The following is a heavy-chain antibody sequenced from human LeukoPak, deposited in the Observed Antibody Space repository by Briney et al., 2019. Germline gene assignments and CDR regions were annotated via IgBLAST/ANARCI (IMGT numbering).Heavy chain of an antibody. D-gene: IGHD3-22*01. V-gene: IGHV3-33*03. CDR1: GFTFSTYG. CDR2: IWYDGNNK. J-gene: IGHJ3*02. CDR3: AKDLRQWLIKSDPFDM. Sequence: PGGSLRLSCAASGFTFSTYGMHWVRQAPGKGLEWVAVIWYDGNNKYYGDSVKGRFTISRDNSNNTLYLQMNSLRAEDTAVYYCAKDLRQWLIKSDPFDMWGQGTMVTVSS.